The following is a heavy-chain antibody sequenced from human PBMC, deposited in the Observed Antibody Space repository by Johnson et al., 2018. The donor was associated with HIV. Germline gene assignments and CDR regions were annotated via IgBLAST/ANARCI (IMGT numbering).Heavy chain of an antibody. D-gene: IGHD6-19*01. CDR1: GFTFSSYA. J-gene: IGHJ3*02. CDR2: ISYDGSDK. Sequence: VQLVESGGGVVQPGRSLRLSCAASGFTFSSYALHWVRQAPGRGLEWVAVISYDGSDKYYADSVKGRFTISRDNSKNTRYLQMNSLRPEDTAVYYCAKVPKAVAGTDAFDIWGQGTMVTVSS. V-gene: IGHV3-30*04. CDR3: AKVPKAVAGTDAFDI.